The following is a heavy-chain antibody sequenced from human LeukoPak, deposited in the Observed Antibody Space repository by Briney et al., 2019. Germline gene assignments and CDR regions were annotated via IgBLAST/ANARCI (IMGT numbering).Heavy chain of an antibody. D-gene: IGHD1-26*01. V-gene: IGHV3-53*01. CDR3: ARCGRATSFISLALDI. CDR2: IYSDNT. CDR1: GFTVSSNS. Sequence: GGSLRLSCTVSGFTVSSNSMSWVRQAPAKGLEWVSFIYSDNTHYSDSVKGRFTIYRDNSKNTLYLQINSLRAEETAVYYCARCGRATSFISLALDIWGQGTMVTVSS. J-gene: IGHJ3*02.